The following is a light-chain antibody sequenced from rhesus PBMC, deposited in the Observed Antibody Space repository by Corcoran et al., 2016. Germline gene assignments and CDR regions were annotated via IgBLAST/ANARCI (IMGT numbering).Light chain of an antibody. J-gene: IGKJ1*01. V-gene: IGKV1-22*01. Sequence: DIQMTQSPSSLSASVGDTVTITCRASQSISSWVAWYQQKPGKAPKLLIDKASTLQSGVPSRFSGNGSGTDFTLTFSSLQSEDFATYYYPQYSSSPWTFGQGTKVEIK. CDR1: QSISSW. CDR2: KAS. CDR3: PQYSSSPWT.